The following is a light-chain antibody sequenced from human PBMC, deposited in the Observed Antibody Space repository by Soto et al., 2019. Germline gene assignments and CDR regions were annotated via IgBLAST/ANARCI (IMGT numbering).Light chain of an antibody. V-gene: IGKV1-5*01. CDR3: QQYKSYPWT. CDR2: DAS. CDR1: QSISSW. Sequence: PMTQSPATLSASVGDRVTITCRASQSISSWLAWYQKKQGTAPKLLIYDASSLESGVPSRFRGSGSGTELTITISSLKPDDFATYYCQQYKSYPWTFGQGTKVDIK. J-gene: IGKJ1*01.